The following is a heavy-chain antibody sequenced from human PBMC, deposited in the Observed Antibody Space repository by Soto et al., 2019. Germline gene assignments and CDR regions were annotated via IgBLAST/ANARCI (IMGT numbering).Heavy chain of an antibody. D-gene: IGHD3-3*01. CDR3: ARGSTLTYYDFWSGYYFDY. Sequence: SETLSLTCTVSGGSISSYYWSWIRQPPGKVLEWIGYIYYSGSTNYNPSLKSRVTISVDTSKNQFSLKLSSVTAADTAVYYCARGSTLTYYDFWSGYYFDYWGQGTLVTVSS. CDR2: IYYSGST. CDR1: GGSISSYY. V-gene: IGHV4-59*01. J-gene: IGHJ4*02.